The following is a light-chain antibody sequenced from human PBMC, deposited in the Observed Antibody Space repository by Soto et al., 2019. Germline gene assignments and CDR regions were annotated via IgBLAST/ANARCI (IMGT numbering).Light chain of an antibody. CDR2: DVS. J-gene: IGLJ1*01. Sequence: QSALTQPASVSGSPGQSITISCTGTSSDVGGYNYVSWYQQHPGKAPKLMIYDVSNRPSGVSNRFSGSKSCNMASLTISGLQAEDEADYYCSSYTSSSTLLYVFGTGTKLTVL. CDR1: SSDVGGYNY. CDR3: SSYTSSSTLLYV. V-gene: IGLV2-14*01.